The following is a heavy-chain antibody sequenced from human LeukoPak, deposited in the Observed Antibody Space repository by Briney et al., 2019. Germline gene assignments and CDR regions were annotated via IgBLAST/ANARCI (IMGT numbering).Heavy chain of an antibody. D-gene: IGHD1-26*01. CDR1: GDSVSSGTFY. CDR3: ARDRLGVGALN. CDR2: ISYSGST. V-gene: IGHV4-61*01. Sequence: PSETLSLTCTVSGDSVSSGTFYWSWIRQPPGKGLEWIGYISYSGSTNYNPSLKSRVTISVDTSKNQFSLKLSFVTTADTAVYYCARDRLGVGALNWGRGTLVTVSS. J-gene: IGHJ2*01.